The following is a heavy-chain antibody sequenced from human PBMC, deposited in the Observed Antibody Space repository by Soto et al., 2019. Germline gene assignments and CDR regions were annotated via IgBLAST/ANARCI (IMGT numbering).Heavy chain of an antibody. V-gene: IGHV3-11*01. Sequence: QVQLVESGGGLVKPGGSLRLSCAASGFTFSDYYMSWIRQAPGKGLEWVSYISSSGSTIYYADSVKGRFTISRDNAKNSXYLLMXXLRAEDTAVCYCARAAAGYCSGGSCYISYYYGMDVWGQGTTVTVSS. CDR2: ISSSGSTI. D-gene: IGHD2-15*01. CDR3: ARAAAGYCSGGSCYISYYYGMDV. CDR1: GFTFSDYY. J-gene: IGHJ6*02.